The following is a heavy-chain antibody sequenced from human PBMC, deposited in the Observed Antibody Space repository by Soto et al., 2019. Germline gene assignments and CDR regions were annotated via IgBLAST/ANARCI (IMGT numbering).Heavy chain of an antibody. J-gene: IGHJ4*02. V-gene: IGHV3-74*01. CDR1: GFTFSSYW. CDR3: ARERGKAAAVHFDY. D-gene: IGHD6-13*01. CDR2: INSDGSST. Sequence: EVQLVESGGGLVQPRGSLRLSCAASGFTFSSYWMHWVRQAPGKGLVWVSRINSDGSSTSYADSVKGRFTISRDNAKNTLYLQMNSLRAEDTAVYYCARERGKAAAVHFDYWGQGTLVTVSS.